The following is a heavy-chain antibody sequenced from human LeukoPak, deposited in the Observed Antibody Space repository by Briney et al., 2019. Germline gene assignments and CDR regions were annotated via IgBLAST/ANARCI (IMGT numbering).Heavy chain of an antibody. CDR2: IIPILGIA. CDR1: GGTFSSYT. J-gene: IGHJ4*02. V-gene: IGHV1-69*02. CDR3: ARVASTTCDCPDYFDY. Sequence: SVRVSCKASGGTFSSYTISWVRQAPGQGLEWMGRIIPILGIANYAQKFQGRVTITADKSTSTAYMELSSLRSEDTAVYYCARVASTTCDCPDYFDYWGQGTLVTVSS. D-gene: IGHD2-2*01.